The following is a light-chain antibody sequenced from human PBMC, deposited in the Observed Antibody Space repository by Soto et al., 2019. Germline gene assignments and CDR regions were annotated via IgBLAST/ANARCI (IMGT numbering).Light chain of an antibody. CDR1: SSDVGGYNY. J-gene: IGLJ1*01. V-gene: IGLV2-14*01. Sequence: QSVLTQPASVSGSPGHSITMSCTGTSSDVGGYNYVSWYQQHPGKAPKLMIYDVCNRPSGVSNRFSGSKSGNTASLTISGLQAEDEADYYCSSYTSSSTLYAFGTGTKVTVL. CDR2: DVC. CDR3: SSYTSSSTLYA.